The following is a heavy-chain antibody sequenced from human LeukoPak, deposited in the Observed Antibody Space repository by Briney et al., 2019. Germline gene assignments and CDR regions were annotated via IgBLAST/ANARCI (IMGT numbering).Heavy chain of an antibody. V-gene: IGHV1-46*01. D-gene: IGHD3-16*02. CDR3: ARDNSVGDIAWWFDP. Sequence: ASVKVSCKASGYSFTSHYMHWVRQAPGQGLEWMGLINPSGSSTLYAQKFQGRVTMTRDMSTTTDYMELSSLRSDDTAVYYCARDNSVGDIAWWFDPWGQGTLVTVSS. CDR1: GYSFTSHY. J-gene: IGHJ5*02. CDR2: INPSGSST.